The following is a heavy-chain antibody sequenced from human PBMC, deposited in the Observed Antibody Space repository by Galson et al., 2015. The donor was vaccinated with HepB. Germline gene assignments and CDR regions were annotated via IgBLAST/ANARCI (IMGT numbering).Heavy chain of an antibody. CDR3: ARKTYYYDSSGYYYEGVADY. CDR2: ISSSSSTI. J-gene: IGHJ4*02. V-gene: IGHV3-48*01. D-gene: IGHD3-22*01. Sequence: SLRLSCAASGFTFSSYSMNWVRQAPGKGLEWVSYISSSSSTIYYADSVKGRFTISRGNAKNSLYLQMNSLRAEDTAVYYCARKTYYYDSSGYYYEGVADYWGQGTLVTVSS. CDR1: GFTFSSYS.